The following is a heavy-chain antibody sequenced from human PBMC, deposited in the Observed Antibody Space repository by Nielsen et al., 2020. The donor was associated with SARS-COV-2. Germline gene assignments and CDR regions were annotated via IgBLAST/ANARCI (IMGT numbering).Heavy chain of an antibody. CDR1: GFSLSYYW. V-gene: IGHV4-34*01. CDR2: INHSGGT. D-gene: IGHD2-2*01. J-gene: IGHJ2*01. Sequence: GSLRLSCEVSGFSLSYYWMHWIRQPPGKGVEWIGEINHSGGTNYKPSLKSRVTILVDASKSQFSLKLSSVTAADTAVYYCARRNRLASPGAHFDLWGRGTLVTVSS. CDR3: ARRNRLASPGAHFDL.